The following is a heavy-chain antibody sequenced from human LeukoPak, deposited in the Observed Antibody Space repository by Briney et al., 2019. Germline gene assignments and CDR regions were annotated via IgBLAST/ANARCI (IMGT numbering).Heavy chain of an antibody. CDR2: LSGSGGSV. Sequence: GGSLRLSCAASGFTFRDYAMGWVRQVPGKGLEWVSGLSGSGGSVHYADSAKGRFTISRDNSKNTLYLQMNSLRDEDTAVYHCARDLGNFGRGGSYFDYWGQGALVTVSS. CDR1: GFTFRDYA. CDR3: ARDLGNFGRGGSYFDY. J-gene: IGHJ4*02. V-gene: IGHV3-23*01. D-gene: IGHD5-24*01.